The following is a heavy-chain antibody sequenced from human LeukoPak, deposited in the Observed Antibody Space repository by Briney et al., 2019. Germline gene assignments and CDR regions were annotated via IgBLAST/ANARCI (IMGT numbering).Heavy chain of an antibody. Sequence: GGSLRLSCAASGFTFSTYSMNWVRQAPGKGLEWVASISSSTYIYYADSVKGRFTISRDNAKNSLYLRMNSLRAQDTAVYYCARDSYSSSYNFDFWGQGTLVTVSS. J-gene: IGHJ4*02. D-gene: IGHD6-6*01. CDR1: GFTFSTYS. V-gene: IGHV3-21*01. CDR2: ISSSTYI. CDR3: ARDSYSSSYNFDF.